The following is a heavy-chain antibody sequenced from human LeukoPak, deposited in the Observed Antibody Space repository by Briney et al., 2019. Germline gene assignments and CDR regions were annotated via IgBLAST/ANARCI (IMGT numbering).Heavy chain of an antibody. D-gene: IGHD6-19*01. V-gene: IGHV3-23*01. Sequence: GGSLRLSCAASGFTFSSYSMSWVRQAPGKGLEWVSAISGSGGSTYYADSVKGRFTISRDNSKNTLYLQMNRLRAEDKAVYYCAKGRYSSGWRNYFDYWGQGTLVTVSS. CDR3: AKGRYSSGWRNYFDY. CDR2: ISGSGGST. J-gene: IGHJ4*02. CDR1: GFTFSSYS.